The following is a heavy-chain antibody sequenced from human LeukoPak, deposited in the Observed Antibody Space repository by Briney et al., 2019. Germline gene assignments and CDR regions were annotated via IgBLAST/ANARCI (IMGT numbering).Heavy chain of an antibody. CDR3: ASKKGYYYGSGSYFIRFDP. V-gene: IGHV4-34*01. Sequence: PSETLSLTCAVYSGSFSGYYWSWIRQPPGKGLEWIGEINHSGSTNYNPSLKSRVTISVDTSKNQFSLKLSSVTAADTAVYYCASKKGYYYGSGSYFIRFDPWGQGTLVTVSS. D-gene: IGHD3-10*01. J-gene: IGHJ5*02. CDR1: SGSFSGYY. CDR2: INHSGST.